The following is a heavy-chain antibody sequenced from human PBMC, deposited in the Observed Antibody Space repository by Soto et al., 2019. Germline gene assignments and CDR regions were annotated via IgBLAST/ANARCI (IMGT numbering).Heavy chain of an antibody. Sequence: SVKVSCKASGGTFSSYAISWVREAPGQGLEWMGGIIPIFGTANYAQKFQGRVTITADKSTSTAYMELSSLRSEDTAVYYCARVGPDSGRSDYYYGMDVWGQGTTVTVSS. D-gene: IGHD1-26*01. CDR3: ARVGPDSGRSDYYYGMDV. CDR1: GGTFSSYA. CDR2: IIPIFGTA. J-gene: IGHJ6*02. V-gene: IGHV1-69*06.